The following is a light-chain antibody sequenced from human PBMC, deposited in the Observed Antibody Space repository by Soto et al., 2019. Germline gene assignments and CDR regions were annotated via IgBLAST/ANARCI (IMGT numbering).Light chain of an antibody. V-gene: IGKV3-20*01. Sequence: EIVLTQSPGTLSLSPGERATLSCRASQSVTSSYLAWYQLKPGQAPRLVIYGASSRATGIPDRFSGSGSGTEFTLTISRLEREDFAVYSCQQYSISPWTFGQGTKVEI. CDR2: GAS. CDR1: QSVTSSY. J-gene: IGKJ1*01. CDR3: QQYSISPWT.